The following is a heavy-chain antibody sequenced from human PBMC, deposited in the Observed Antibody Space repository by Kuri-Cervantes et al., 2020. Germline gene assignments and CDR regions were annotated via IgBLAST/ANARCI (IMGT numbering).Heavy chain of an antibody. D-gene: IGHD4-11*01. J-gene: IGHJ4*02. CDR2: ISSSSDSL. V-gene: IGHV3-48*03. CDR1: GFTFSNFE. Sequence: GESLKISCVASGFTFSNFEMNWVRQAPGKGLEWISYISSSSDSLYYADSVKGRFTISRDNAKKSLSLQMNSLSAEDTAVYYCVRGHPYSADFYYLDYWGQGTLVTVSS. CDR3: VRGHPYSADFYYLDY.